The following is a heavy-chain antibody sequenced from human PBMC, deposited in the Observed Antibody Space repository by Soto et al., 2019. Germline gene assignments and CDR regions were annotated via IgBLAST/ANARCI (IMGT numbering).Heavy chain of an antibody. V-gene: IGHV4-61*01. CDR3: ARIGWGGDS. J-gene: IGHJ4*02. CDR1: GCSVRTGSYH. Sequence: TLSLTCSVSGCSVRTGSYHWSWIRQPPGKGLEWIGFIPNNGSPDYNPSLKSRVVVSIDRSKNQFSLKVNSVTAADTAVYFCARIGWGGDSWGQGTLVTVSS. CDR2: IPNNGSP. D-gene: IGHD7-27*01.